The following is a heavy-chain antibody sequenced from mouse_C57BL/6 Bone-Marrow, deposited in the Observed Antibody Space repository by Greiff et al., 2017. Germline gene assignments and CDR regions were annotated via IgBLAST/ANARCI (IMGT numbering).Heavy chain of an antibody. Sequence: QVQLQQPGAELVKPGASVKVSCKASGYTFTSYWMHWVKQRPCQGLEWIGRFHPSDSDTNYNQKFKGKATLTVDNSPRTAYLQPSSLTSKDSAVYYGAIREVWLRRGGYYFDDWGQGTTLTVSS. CDR3: AIREVWLRRGGYYFDD. CDR1: GYTFTSYW. J-gene: IGHJ2*01. CDR2: FHPSDSDT. D-gene: IGHD2-2*01. V-gene: IGHV1-74*01.